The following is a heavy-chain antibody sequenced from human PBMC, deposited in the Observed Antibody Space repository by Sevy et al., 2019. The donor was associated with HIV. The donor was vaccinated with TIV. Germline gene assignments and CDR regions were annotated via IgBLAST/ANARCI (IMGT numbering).Heavy chain of an antibody. D-gene: IGHD3-16*01. CDR2: ISSSGHSI. CDR3: ARNGGTYETGFDP. CDR1: GFPLSSYD. V-gene: IGHV3-48*03. Sequence: GESPKIPCAGSGFPLSSYDMNWVRQAPGKGPEGISKISSSGHSIYYADSVNGRFTIARDNAKNSLNMQMNSLRAADTDLYYCARNGGTYETGFDPWGQGTLVTVSS. J-gene: IGHJ5*02.